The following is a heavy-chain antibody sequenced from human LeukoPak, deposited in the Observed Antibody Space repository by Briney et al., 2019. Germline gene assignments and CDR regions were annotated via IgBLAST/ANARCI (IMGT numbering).Heavy chain of an antibody. J-gene: IGHJ6*02. D-gene: IGHD3-10*01. CDR2: IWYDGSNK. Sequence: PGGSLRLSCAASGFTFSSYGMHWVRQAPGKGLEWVAVIWYDGSNKYYADSVKGRFTISRDNSKNTLYLQMNSLRAEDTAVYYCARDLLGFGPYYYGMDVWGQGTTVTVS. CDR3: ARDLLGFGPYYYGMDV. CDR1: GFTFSSYG. V-gene: IGHV3-33*01.